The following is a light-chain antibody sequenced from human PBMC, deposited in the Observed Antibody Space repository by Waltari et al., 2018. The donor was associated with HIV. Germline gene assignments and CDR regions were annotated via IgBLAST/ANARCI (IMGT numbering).Light chain of an antibody. Sequence: DIQMTQSPSTLSTSVGDKITITCRASQTVSNWLAWYQQRSGKAPKLLIYKASTLERGVPSRFSGSGSGTEFTLTISSLQPDDFATYYCQQYSSYSWTFGQGTKVEI. CDR1: QTVSNW. CDR2: KAS. CDR3: QQYSSYSWT. V-gene: IGKV1-5*03. J-gene: IGKJ1*01.